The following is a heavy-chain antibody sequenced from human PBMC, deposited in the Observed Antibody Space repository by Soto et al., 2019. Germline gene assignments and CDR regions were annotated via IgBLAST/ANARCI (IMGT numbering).Heavy chain of an antibody. J-gene: IGHJ4*02. D-gene: IGHD2-15*01. CDR1: GGSISSGGYY. V-gene: IGHV4-31*03. CDR2: IYYSGST. Sequence: SETLSLTCTVSGGSISSGGYYWSWIRQHPGKGLEWIGYIYYSGSTYYNPSLKSRVTISVDTSKNQFSLKLSSVTAADTAVYYCARGLCSGGSCYSADYWGQGTLVTVSS. CDR3: ARGLCSGGSCYSADY.